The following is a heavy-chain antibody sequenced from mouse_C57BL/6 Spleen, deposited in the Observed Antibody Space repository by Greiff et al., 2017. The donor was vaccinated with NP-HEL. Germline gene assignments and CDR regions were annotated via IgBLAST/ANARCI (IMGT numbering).Heavy chain of an antibody. CDR2: INPNNGGT. CDR1: GYTFTDYN. D-gene: IGHD2-4*01. V-gene: IGHV1-18*01. J-gene: IGHJ3*01. Sequence: VQLKEFGPELVKPGASVKIPCKASGYTFTDYNMDWVKQSHGKSLEWIGDINPNNGGTIYNQKFKGKATLTVDKSSSTAYMELRSLTSEDTAVYYCAKVYDYDEGFAYWGQGTLVTVSA. CDR3: AKVYDYDEGFAY.